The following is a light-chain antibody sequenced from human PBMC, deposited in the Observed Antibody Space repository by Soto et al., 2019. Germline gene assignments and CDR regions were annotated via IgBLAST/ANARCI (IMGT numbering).Light chain of an antibody. J-gene: IGKJ1*01. CDR3: QQYGNSPPWT. CDR2: GAS. V-gene: IGKV3-20*01. CDR1: QSVSSSY. Sequence: EIVLTHSPGTLSLSPGERATLSCRASQSVSSSYLAWYQQKPGQAPRLLIYGASSRATGIPDRFSGSGSGTDFTLTISRREPEDSAVYYCQQYGNSPPWTFGQGTKVEIK.